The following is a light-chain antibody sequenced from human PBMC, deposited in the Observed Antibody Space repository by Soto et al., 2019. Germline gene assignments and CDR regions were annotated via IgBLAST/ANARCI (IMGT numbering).Light chain of an antibody. J-gene: IGKJ2*01. CDR3: QQYGSSPT. Sequence: EMGLTQSPGTLSLFPGERATSSGGASRGVSGSTLAWYQKKPGQAPRLLIYGASSRATGIPDRFSGSGSGTDFTLTISRLEPEDFAVYYCQQYGSSPTFGQGTKLEIK. CDR1: RGVSGST. V-gene: IGKV3-20*01. CDR2: GAS.